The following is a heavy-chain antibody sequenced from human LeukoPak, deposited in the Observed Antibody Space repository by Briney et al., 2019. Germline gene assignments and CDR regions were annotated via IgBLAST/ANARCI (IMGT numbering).Heavy chain of an antibody. Sequence: KTSETLSLTCTVSDGSISSSSYYWGWIRQPPGKGLEWIGYIYYSGSTNYNPSLKRRVTISVDTSKSQFSLKLSSVTAADTAVYYCARRGTYGSGSSSYYFDYWGQGTLVTVSS. CDR3: ARRGTYGSGSSSYYFDY. CDR1: DGSISSSSYY. CDR2: IYYSGST. J-gene: IGHJ4*02. V-gene: IGHV4-61*05. D-gene: IGHD3-10*01.